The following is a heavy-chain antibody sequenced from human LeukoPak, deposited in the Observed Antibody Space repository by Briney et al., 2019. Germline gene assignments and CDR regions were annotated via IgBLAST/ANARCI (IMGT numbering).Heavy chain of an antibody. Sequence: GASVKVSCKASGGTFSSYAISWVRQAPGQGLEWMGGIIPIFGTANYAQKFQGRVTITADESTSTAYMELSSLRSEDTAVYYCARRGGYYDYVWGSYRDDAFDIWGQGTMVTVSS. CDR1: GGTFSSYA. CDR3: ARRGGYYDYVWGSYRDDAFDI. J-gene: IGHJ3*02. CDR2: IIPIFGTA. D-gene: IGHD3-16*02. V-gene: IGHV1-69*13.